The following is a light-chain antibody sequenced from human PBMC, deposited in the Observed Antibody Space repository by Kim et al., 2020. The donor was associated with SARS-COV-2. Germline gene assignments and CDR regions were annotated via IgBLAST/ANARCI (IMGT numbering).Light chain of an antibody. Sequence: APGKTARSTCGGNNIGSKSVHWYQQKPGQAPVLVIYYDSDRPSGIPERFSGSNSGNTATLTISRVEAGDEADYYCQMWDSSSDHVVFGGGTQLTVL. J-gene: IGLJ2*01. CDR3: QMWDSSSDHVV. CDR2: YDS. CDR1: NIGSKS. V-gene: IGLV3-21*04.